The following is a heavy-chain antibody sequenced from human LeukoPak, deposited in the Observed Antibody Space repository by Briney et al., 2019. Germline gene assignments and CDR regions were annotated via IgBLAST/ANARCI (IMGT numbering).Heavy chain of an antibody. D-gene: IGHD5-12*01. V-gene: IGHV7-4-1*02. CDR1: GYTFTSCA. Sequence: GASVTVSCKASGYTFTSCAMNWVRQAPGQGLEWMGWINTNTGNPTYAQGFTGRFVFSLDTSVSTAYLQISSLKAEDTAVYYCARDIRRGFLPWLRTPFDYWGQGTLVTVSS. CDR3: ARDIRRGFLPWLRTPFDY. J-gene: IGHJ4*02. CDR2: INTNTGNP.